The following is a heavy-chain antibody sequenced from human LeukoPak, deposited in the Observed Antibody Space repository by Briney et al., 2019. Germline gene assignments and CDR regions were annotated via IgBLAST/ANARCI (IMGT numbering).Heavy chain of an antibody. CDR3: ARVKDYGDYDYFSY. V-gene: IGHV1-2*02. CDR1: GYTFTGYY. CDR2: INPNSGGT. D-gene: IGHD4-17*01. Sequence: ASVKVSCKASGYTFTGYYMHWVRQAPGQGLEWMGWINPNSGGTNYAQKFQGRVTMTRDTSISTAYMELSRLRSDDTAVHYCARVKDYGDYDYFSYWGQGTLVTVSS. J-gene: IGHJ4*02.